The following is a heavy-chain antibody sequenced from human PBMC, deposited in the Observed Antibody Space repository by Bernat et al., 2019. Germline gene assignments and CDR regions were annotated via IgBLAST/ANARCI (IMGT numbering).Heavy chain of an antibody. CDR3: ARFTVTSKPYYYYYYMDV. V-gene: IGHV4-59*01. J-gene: IGHJ6*03. Sequence: QVQLQESGPGLVKPSETLSLTCTVSGGSISSYYWSWIRQPPGKGLEWMGYIYYSGSTNYNPSLKSRVTISVDTSKNQFSLKLSSVTAADTAVYYCARFTVTSKPYYYYYYMDVWGKGTTVTVSS. CDR1: GGSISSYY. CDR2: IYYSGST. D-gene: IGHD4-11*01.